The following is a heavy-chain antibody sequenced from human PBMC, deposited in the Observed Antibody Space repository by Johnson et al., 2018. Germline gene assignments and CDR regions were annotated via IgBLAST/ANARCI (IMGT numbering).Heavy chain of an antibody. Sequence: EVQLLESGGGLVQPGGSLKLSCAASEFTFSAFAIHWVRQASGKGLEWVGRIRSRANRYATAYGVSVKGRFTVSRDDSKNTAYLQMNSLKTEDTAVYYCTGLYSSGMDVWGQGTTVTVS. CDR2: IRSRANRYAT. V-gene: IGHV3-73*01. CDR1: EFTFSAFA. CDR3: TGLYSSGMDV. J-gene: IGHJ6*02. D-gene: IGHD2-8*01.